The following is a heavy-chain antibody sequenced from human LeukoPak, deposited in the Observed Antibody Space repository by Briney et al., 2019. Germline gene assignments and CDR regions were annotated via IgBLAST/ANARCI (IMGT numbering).Heavy chain of an antibody. CDR3: ARDYEPAYYYYYYYMDV. D-gene: IGHD3-16*01. J-gene: IGHJ6*03. V-gene: IGHV1-2*02. CDR2: INPNSGGT. Sequence: GASVKVSCKASGYTFTGYYMHWVRQAPGQGLEWMGWINPNSGGTNYAQKFQGRVTMTRDTSISTAYMELSRLRSDDTAVYYCARDYEPAYYYYYYYMDVWGKGTTVTVSS. CDR1: GYTFTGYY.